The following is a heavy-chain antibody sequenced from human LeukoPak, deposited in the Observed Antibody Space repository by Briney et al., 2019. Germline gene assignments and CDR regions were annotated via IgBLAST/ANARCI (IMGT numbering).Heavy chain of an antibody. V-gene: IGHV3-48*03. CDR3: AELGITMIGGV. CDR2: ISSSGSTI. D-gene: IGHD3-10*02. J-gene: IGHJ6*04. CDR1: RFTFNYW. Sequence: GGSLRLSCAASRFTFNYWMTWVRQAPGKGLEWASYISSSGSTIYYADPVKGRFTISRDNAKNSLYLQMNSLRAEDTAVYYCAELGITMIGGVWGKGTTVTISS.